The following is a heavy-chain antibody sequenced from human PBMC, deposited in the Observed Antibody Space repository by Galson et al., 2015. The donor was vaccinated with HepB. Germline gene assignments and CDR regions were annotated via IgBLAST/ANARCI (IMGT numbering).Heavy chain of an antibody. D-gene: IGHD3-22*01. CDR3: ARGTPVVVITRYAFDI. V-gene: IGHV1-46*01. Sequence: SVKVSCKASGYTFTSYYMHWVRQAPGQGLEWMGIINPSGGSTSYAQKFQGRVTMTRDTSTSTVYMELSSLRSEDTAVYYCARGTPVVVITRYAFDIWGQGTMVTVSS. CDR1: GYTFTSYY. CDR2: INPSGGST. J-gene: IGHJ3*02.